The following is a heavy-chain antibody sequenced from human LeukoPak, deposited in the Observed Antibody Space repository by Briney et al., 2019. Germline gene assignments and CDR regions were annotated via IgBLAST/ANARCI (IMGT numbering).Heavy chain of an antibody. CDR1: GGSISSGSYY. V-gene: IGHV4-61*02. CDR3: ARGGFGDYDSSGYPY. J-gene: IGHJ4*02. CDR2: IYTSGST. Sequence: SETLSLTCTVSGGSISSGSYYWSWIRQPAGKGLEWIGRIYTSGSTNYNPSLKSRVTISVDTSKNQFSLKLSSVTAADTAVYYCARGGFGDYDSSGYPYWGQGTLVTVSS. D-gene: IGHD3-22*01.